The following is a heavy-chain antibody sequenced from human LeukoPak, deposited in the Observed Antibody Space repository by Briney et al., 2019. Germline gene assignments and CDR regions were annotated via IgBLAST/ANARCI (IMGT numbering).Heavy chain of an antibody. CDR1: GGTFSSYA. D-gene: IGHD4-17*01. J-gene: IGHJ6*02. CDR2: INPNSGGT. Sequence: ASVKVSCKASGGTFSSYAISWVRQAPGQGLEWMGWINPNSGGTNYAQKFQGWVTMTRDTSISTAYMELSRLRSDDTAVYYCARDHTVTTPNDYYYGMDVWGQGTTVTVSS. CDR3: ARDHTVTTPNDYYYGMDV. V-gene: IGHV1-2*04.